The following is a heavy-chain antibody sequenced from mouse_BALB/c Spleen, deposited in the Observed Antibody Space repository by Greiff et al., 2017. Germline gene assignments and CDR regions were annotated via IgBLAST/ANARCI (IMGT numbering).Heavy chain of an antibody. J-gene: IGHJ3*01. CDR1: GFTFSGYT. CDR2: ISNGGGST. CDR3: ARHYYGNYEFAY. Sequence: EVKLVESGGGLVQPGGSLKLSCAASGFTFSGYTMSWVRQTPEKRLEWVAYISNGGGSTYYPDTVKGRFTISRDNAKNTLYLQMSSLKSEDTAMYYCARHYYGNYEFAYWGQGTLVTVSA. V-gene: IGHV5-12-2*01. D-gene: IGHD2-1*01.